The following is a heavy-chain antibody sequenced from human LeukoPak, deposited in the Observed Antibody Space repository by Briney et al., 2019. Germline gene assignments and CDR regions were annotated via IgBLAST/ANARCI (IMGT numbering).Heavy chain of an antibody. J-gene: IGHJ3*02. CDR2: IYSGGST. Sequence: GGSLRLSCAASGFTFSSYAMSWVRQAPGKGLEWVSVIYSGGSTYYADSVKGRFTISRDNSKNTLYLQMNSLRAEDTAVYYCARENLVGATAFDIWGQGTMVTVSS. CDR3: ARENLVGATAFDI. D-gene: IGHD1-26*01. V-gene: IGHV3-53*01. CDR1: GFTFSSYA.